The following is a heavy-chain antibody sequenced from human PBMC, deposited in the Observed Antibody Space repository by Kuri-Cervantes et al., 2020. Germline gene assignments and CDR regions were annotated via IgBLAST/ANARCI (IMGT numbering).Heavy chain of an antibody. V-gene: IGHV4-59*11. CDR1: GGSFSGHY. CDR2: IYYSGST. J-gene: IGHJ6*03. CDR3: ARGRYYYYYMDV. D-gene: IGHD3-10*01. Sequence: GSLRLSCAVYGGSFSGHYWTWIRQPPGKGLEWIGYIYYSGSTNYNPSLKSRVTISVDTSKNQFSLKLSSVTAADTAVYYCARGRYYYYYMDVWGKGTTVTVSS.